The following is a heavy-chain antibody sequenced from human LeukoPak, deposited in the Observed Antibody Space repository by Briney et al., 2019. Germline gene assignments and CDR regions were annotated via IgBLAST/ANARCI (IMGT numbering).Heavy chain of an antibody. J-gene: IGHJ4*02. Sequence: SETLSLTCTVSGGSISSGDYYWSWIRQPPGKGLEWIGYIYYRGSPYYNPSLKSRVTISIDTSKNQFSLKLSSVTAADTAVYYCARVAGSAIDYWGQGTLVTVSS. CDR3: ARVAGSAIDY. CDR1: GGSISSGDYY. D-gene: IGHD3-10*01. CDR2: IYYRGSP. V-gene: IGHV4-30-4*01.